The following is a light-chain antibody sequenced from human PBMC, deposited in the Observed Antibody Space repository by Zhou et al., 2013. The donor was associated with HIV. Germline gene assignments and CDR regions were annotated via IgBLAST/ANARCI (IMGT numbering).Light chain of an antibody. V-gene: IGLV2-18*02. CDR3: SSYASSNTLYV. CDR1: SSDVGSYNR. CDR2: EVS. J-gene: IGLJ1*01. Sequence: QSALTQPASVSGSPGQSIAISCTGTSSDVGSYNRVSWYQQSPGTGPKLIIYEVSKRPSGVPDRFSGSKSGNTASLTISGLQPEDEADYYCSSYASSNTLYVFGTGTKVTVL.